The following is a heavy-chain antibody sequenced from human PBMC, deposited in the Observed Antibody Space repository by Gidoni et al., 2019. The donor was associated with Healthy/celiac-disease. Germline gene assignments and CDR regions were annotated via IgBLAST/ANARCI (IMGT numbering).Heavy chain of an antibody. Sequence: EVQLLESGGGLVQPGGSLRLSCAASGFTFRSYAMSWVRQAPGKGLEWVSAIIGSGGSTYYADSVKCRFTISRDNSKNTLYLQMNSLRAEDTAVYYCAKDTGYYYDSSGYYDYWGQGTLVTVSS. CDR1: GFTFRSYA. CDR2: IIGSGGST. J-gene: IGHJ4*02. CDR3: AKDTGYYYDSSGYYDY. V-gene: IGHV3-23*01. D-gene: IGHD3-22*01.